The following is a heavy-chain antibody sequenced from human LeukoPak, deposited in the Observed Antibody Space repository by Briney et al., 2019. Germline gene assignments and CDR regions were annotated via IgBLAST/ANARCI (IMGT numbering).Heavy chain of an antibody. CDR2: ISGSGGST. D-gene: IGHD5-18*01. CDR1: EFSFSSFA. V-gene: IGHV3-21*01. CDR3: ARDTSGYTFDD. J-gene: IGHJ4*02. Sequence: GGSLRLACAASEFSFSSFAMNWVRQAPGKGPEWVSVISGSGGSTHYTDSVKGRFTISRDNAKNSLYLQMNSLRAEDTAVYYCARDTSGYTFDDWGQGTLVTVSS.